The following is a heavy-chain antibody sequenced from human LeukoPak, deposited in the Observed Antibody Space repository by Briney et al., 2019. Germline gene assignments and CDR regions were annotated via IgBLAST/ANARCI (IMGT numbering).Heavy chain of an antibody. CDR3: ARVGGRSSGYYRPFDY. V-gene: IGHV3-30*03. CDR1: GFTFSSYG. Sequence: GGSLRLSCAASGFTFSSYGMHWVRQAPGKGLEGVAVISYDGSNKYYADSVKGRFTISRDNSKNTLYLQMNSLRAEDTAVYYCARVGGRSSGYYRPFDYWGQGTLVTVSS. D-gene: IGHD3-22*01. J-gene: IGHJ4*02. CDR2: ISYDGSNK.